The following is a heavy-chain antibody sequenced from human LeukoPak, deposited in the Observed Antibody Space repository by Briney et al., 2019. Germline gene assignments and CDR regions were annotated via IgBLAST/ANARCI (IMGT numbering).Heavy chain of an antibody. D-gene: IGHD6-25*01. V-gene: IGHV3-7*04. J-gene: IGHJ3*02. Sequence: GGSLRPSCAASGFTFSSYWMSWVRQAPGKGLEWVANMKQDGSEKYYVDSVKGRFTISRDNAKNSLYLQMNSLRAEDTAVYYCARSLAAGFDIWGQVTMVTVSS. CDR3: ARSLAAGFDI. CDR1: GFTFSSYW. CDR2: MKQDGSEK.